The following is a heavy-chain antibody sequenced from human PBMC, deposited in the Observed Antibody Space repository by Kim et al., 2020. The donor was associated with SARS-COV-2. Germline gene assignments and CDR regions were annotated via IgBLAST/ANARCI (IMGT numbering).Heavy chain of an antibody. D-gene: IGHD2-2*01. CDR3: ARDRNNIVVVPAAAGLDY. V-gene: IGHV3-48*03. J-gene: IGHJ4*02. Sequence: KGRFNISRDNAKNSLYLQMNRLRAEDTAVYYCARDRNNIVVVPAAAGLDYWGQGTLVTVSS.